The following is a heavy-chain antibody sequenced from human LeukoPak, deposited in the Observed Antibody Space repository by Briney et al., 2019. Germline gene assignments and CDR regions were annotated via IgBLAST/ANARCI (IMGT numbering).Heavy chain of an antibody. V-gene: IGHV1-69*13. CDR1: GDTFISYG. Sequence: ASVKVSCKASGDTFISYGISWVRQAPGQGLEWMGGIIPIFGTANYAQKFQGRVTITADESTSTAYMELSSLRSEDTAVYYCARVGVVAATGQYYFDYWGQGTLVTVSS. CDR2: IIPIFGTA. D-gene: IGHD2-15*01. CDR3: ARVGVVAATGQYYFDY. J-gene: IGHJ4*02.